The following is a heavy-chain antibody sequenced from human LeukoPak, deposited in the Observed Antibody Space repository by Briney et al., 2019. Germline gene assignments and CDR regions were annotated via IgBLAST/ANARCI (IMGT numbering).Heavy chain of an antibody. CDR1: GYSFTTYL. CDR3: ARQFRDSSGYYSYYFDY. D-gene: IGHD3-22*01. J-gene: IGHJ4*02. V-gene: IGHV5-51*01. CDR2: IYPGDSDT. Sequence: GESLKISCKGSGYSFTTYLIGWVRQMPGRGLEWMGIIYPGDSDTRYSPSFQGQVTISADKSLSTAYLQWSSLKASDTAMYYCARQFRDSSGYYSYYFDYWGQGTLVTVSS.